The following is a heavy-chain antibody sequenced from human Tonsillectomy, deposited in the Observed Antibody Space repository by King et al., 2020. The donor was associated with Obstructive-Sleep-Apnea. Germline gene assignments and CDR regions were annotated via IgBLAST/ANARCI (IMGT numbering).Heavy chain of an antibody. CDR2: INPNSGGT. D-gene: IGHD6-13*01. CDR3: ARGARIAAAGKGNWCDP. Sequence: VQLVESGAEVKKPGASVKVSCKASGDTFTGYYMHWVRQAPGQGLEWMGWINPNSGGTNYAQKFQGRVTMTRDTSLSTAYMELGRLRSADTAVYYCARGARIAAAGKGNWCDPWGQGTLVTVSS. CDR1: GDTFTGYY. J-gene: IGHJ5*02. V-gene: IGHV1-2*02.